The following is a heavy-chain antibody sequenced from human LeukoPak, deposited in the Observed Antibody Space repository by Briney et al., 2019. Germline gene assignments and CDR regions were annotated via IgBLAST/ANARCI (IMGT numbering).Heavy chain of an antibody. CDR3: ARFYYYGSGSPGRLDY. D-gene: IGHD3-10*01. J-gene: IGHJ4*02. V-gene: IGHV4-61*02. Sequence: SETLSLTCTVSGGSISSSNYYWSWIRQPAGKGLEWIGRIYTSGTTNYNPSLKSRVTISIDTSKNQFSLKLSSVTAADTAVYYCARFYYYGSGSPGRLDYWGQGTLVTVSS. CDR1: GGSISSSNYY. CDR2: IYTSGTT.